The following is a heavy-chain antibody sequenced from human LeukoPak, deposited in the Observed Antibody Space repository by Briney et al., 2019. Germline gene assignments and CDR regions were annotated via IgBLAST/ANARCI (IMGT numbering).Heavy chain of an antibody. J-gene: IGHJ3*02. CDR1: GGPFSAYY. Sequence: PSETLSLTCAVYGGPFSAYYWSWIRQPPGKGLEWIGEINHSGSTNYNPSLKSRVNISVDTSKNQFSLKLSSVTAADTAVYYCARVSRLWWARDIWGQGTMVTVSS. V-gene: IGHV4-34*01. D-gene: IGHD2-21*01. CDR2: INHSGST. CDR3: ARVSRLWWARDI.